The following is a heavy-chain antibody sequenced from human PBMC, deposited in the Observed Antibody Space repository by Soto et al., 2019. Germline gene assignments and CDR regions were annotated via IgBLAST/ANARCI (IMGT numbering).Heavy chain of an antibody. J-gene: IGHJ5*02. D-gene: IGHD6-13*01. Sequence: GGSLRLSCAASGFTFSSYSMNWVRQAPGKGLEWVSSISSSSSYIYYADSVKGRFTISRDNAKNSLYLQMNSLRAEDTAVYYCARAYSQQLAPWFDPWGQGTLVTVSS. CDR1: GFTFSSYS. CDR2: ISSSSSYI. CDR3: ARAYSQQLAPWFDP. V-gene: IGHV3-21*01.